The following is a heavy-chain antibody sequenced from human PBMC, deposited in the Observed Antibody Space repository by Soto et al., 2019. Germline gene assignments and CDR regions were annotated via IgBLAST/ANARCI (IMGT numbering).Heavy chain of an antibody. D-gene: IGHD3-22*01. V-gene: IGHV1-46*01. CDR3: ARENHDDSSGPHIEAFDI. CDR1: GYTFTSYY. J-gene: IGHJ3*02. CDR2: INPSGGST. Sequence: ALVKGYCKASGYTFTSYYMHWLRKTTGQGLEWMGIINPSGGSTSYAQKFQGRVTMTRDTSTSTVYMELSSLRSEDTAVYYCARENHDDSSGPHIEAFDIWGQGTMVTVSS.